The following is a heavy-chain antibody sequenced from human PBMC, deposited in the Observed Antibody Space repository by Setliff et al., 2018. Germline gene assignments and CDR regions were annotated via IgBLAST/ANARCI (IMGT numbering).Heavy chain of an antibody. D-gene: IGHD3-22*01. V-gene: IGHV1-69*13. CDR1: GGTFSSYT. J-gene: IGHJ4*02. CDR3: AILGNSMIVLDIGGHDF. CDR2: IIPIFDTR. Sequence: SVKVSCKASGGTFSSYTITWVRQAPGQGLEWMGGIIPIFDTRNYAQKFQGRVNITADESTSTAYMELSSLRSEDAAVYYCAILGNSMIVLDIGGHDFWGQGTLVTVS.